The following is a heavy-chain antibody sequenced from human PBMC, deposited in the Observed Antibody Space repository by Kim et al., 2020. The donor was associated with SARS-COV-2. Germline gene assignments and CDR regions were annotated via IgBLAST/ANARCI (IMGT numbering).Heavy chain of an antibody. V-gene: IGHV3-49*03. J-gene: IGHJ4*02. CDR1: GFTFGDYA. CDR2: IRSKAYGGTT. D-gene: IGHD3-10*01. Sequence: GGSLRLSCTASGFTFGDYAMSWFRQAPGKGLEWVGFIRSKAYGGTTEYAASVKGRFTISRDDSKSIAYLQMNSLKTEDTAVYYCTRDDYGSGSYYNENFDYWGQGTLVTVSS. CDR3: TRDDYGSGSYYNENFDY.